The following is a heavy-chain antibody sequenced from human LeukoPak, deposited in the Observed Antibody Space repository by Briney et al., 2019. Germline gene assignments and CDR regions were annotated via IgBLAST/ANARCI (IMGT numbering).Heavy chain of an antibody. CDR2: IYYSGNT. V-gene: IGHV4-31*02. Sequence: LRLSCAASGSTFSSYWMSWVRQHPGKGLEWIGYIYYSGNTYYNPSLMSRVTISVDTSKNQFSLKLSSVTAADTAVYYCARGGWYYLYWGQGTLVTVSS. CDR1: GSTFSSYW. J-gene: IGHJ4*02. CDR3: ARGGWYYLY. D-gene: IGHD6-19*01.